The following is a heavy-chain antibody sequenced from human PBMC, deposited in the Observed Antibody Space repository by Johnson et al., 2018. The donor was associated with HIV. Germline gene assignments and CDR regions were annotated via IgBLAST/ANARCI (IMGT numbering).Heavy chain of an antibody. V-gene: IGHV3-11*04. CDR3: AKDRGAARAFDAFDI. CDR1: GFTFSDYY. J-gene: IGHJ3*02. Sequence: QMLLVESGGGLVKPGGSLRLSCAASGFTFSDYYMSWIRQAPGKGLEWVSYISSSGSTIYYADSVKGRFTISRDNAKNSLYLQMNSLRAEDTAVYYCAKDRGAARAFDAFDIWGQGTMVTVSS. D-gene: IGHD6-6*01. CDR2: ISSSGSTI.